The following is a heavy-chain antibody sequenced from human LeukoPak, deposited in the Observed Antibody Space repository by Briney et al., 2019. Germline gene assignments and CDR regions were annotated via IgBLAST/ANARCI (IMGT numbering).Heavy chain of an antibody. CDR3: AKPASRGVGRYFDL. J-gene: IGHJ2*01. D-gene: IGHD3-10*01. CDR1: GFTFSNYA. V-gene: IGHV3-23*01. Sequence: GGSLRLSCAASGFTFSNYAMSWIRQAPGKGLEWVSALSGSGDNTYYADSVKGRFTISRDNSKNTLYLQMNILRAEDTALYYCAKPASRGVGRYFDLWGRGTLVTVSS. CDR2: LSGSGDNT.